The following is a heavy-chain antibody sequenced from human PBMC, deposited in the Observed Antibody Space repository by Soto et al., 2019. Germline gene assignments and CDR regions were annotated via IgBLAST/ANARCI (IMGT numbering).Heavy chain of an antibody. J-gene: IGHJ6*02. CDR3: ARDFPPYCGGDCYPGYYGMDV. V-gene: IGHV4-30-4*01. D-gene: IGHD2-21*02. CDR1: GGSISSGDYY. CDR2: IYYSGST. Sequence: SETLSLTCTVSGGSISSGDYYWSWIRQPPGKGLEWIGYIYYSGSTYYNPSLKSRVTISVDTSKNQFSLKLSSVTAADTAVYYCARDFPPYCGGDCYPGYYGMDVWGQGTTVTVSS.